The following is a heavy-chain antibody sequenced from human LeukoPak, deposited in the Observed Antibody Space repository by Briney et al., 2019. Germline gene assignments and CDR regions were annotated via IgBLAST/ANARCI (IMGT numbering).Heavy chain of an antibody. J-gene: IGHJ4*02. D-gene: IGHD3-22*01. Sequence: ASVKVSCKASGYTFTGYYMHWVRQAPGQGLEWMGWINPKSGGTNYAQTFQGRVTMTRDTSISTAYMELSSLRSEDTAVYYCARGLRRYYDSSGYYKSTIQFDYWGQGTLVTVSS. V-gene: IGHV1-2*02. CDR2: INPKSGGT. CDR3: ARGLRRYYDSSGYYKSTIQFDY. CDR1: GYTFTGYY.